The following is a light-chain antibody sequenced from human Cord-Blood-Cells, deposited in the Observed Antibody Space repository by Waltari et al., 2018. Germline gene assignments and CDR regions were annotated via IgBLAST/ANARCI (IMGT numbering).Light chain of an antibody. J-gene: IGLJ2*01. CDR1: RSDVGGYNY. V-gene: IGLV2-14*01. CDR3: SSYTSSSTLV. CDR2: DVS. Sequence: QSALTQPASVSGSPGQSITISCTGTRSDVGGYNYVSWYQQHPGQAPNLIIYDVSKRPSGVSNRFSGSKSGNTASLTISGLQAEDEADYYCSSYTSSSTLVFGGGTKLTVL.